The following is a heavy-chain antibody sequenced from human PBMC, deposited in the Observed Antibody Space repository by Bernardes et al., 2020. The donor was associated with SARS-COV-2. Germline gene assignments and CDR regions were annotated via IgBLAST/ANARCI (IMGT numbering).Heavy chain of an antibody. D-gene: IGHD3-3*01. Sequence: SETLSLTCAVSGYSISSGYYWGWIRQPPGKGLEWIGSIYHSGSTYYNPSLKSRVTISVDTSKNQFSLKLSSVTAADTAVYYCARGFLEWLSLSRRGWFDPWGQGTLVTVSS. CDR2: IYHSGST. CDR1: GYSISSGYY. V-gene: IGHV4-38-2*01. J-gene: IGHJ5*02. CDR3: ARGFLEWLSLSRRGWFDP.